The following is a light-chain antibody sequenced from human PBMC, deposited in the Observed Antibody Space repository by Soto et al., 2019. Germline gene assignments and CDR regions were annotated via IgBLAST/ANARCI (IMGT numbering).Light chain of an antibody. CDR2: GAS. Sequence: EIVLTQSPGTLSLSPGERATLSCRASQSVTSSYLSWYQQKPGQAPRLLIYGASNRATGIPDRFSGSGSGTAFTLTISRLEPEDFAVYYCQQYGSSPPLTFGGGTKVEIK. J-gene: IGKJ4*01. V-gene: IGKV3-20*01. CDR3: QQYGSSPPLT. CDR1: QSVTSSY.